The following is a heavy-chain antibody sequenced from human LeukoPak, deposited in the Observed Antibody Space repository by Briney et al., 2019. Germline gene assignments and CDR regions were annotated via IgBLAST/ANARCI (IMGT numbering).Heavy chain of an antibody. CDR1: GFTFINYA. J-gene: IGHJ1*01. V-gene: IGHV3-23*01. CDR3: AKATPYSSSWPLEYFQH. CDR2: LSFSGLTT. D-gene: IGHD6-13*01. Sequence: GGSLRLSCAASGFTFINYAMNWVRQAPGKGLEWVSALSFSGLTTYYADSVRGRFTISRDNSKSTLYLQMNSLRAEDTALYYCAKATPYSSSWPLEYFQHRGQGTLVTVSS.